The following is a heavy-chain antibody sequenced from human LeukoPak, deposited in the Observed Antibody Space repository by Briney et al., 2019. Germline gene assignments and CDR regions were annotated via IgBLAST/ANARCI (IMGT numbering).Heavy chain of an antibody. V-gene: IGHV3-48*03. D-gene: IGHD2-2*01. CDR3: ARRAGNIVVVPAAMDS. CDR1: GFIFSSFE. J-gene: IGHJ4*02. CDR2: ISSLGYTT. Sequence: GGSLRLSCTASGFIFSSFEMNWVRQAPGKGLEWVSYISSLGYTTYYADSVKGRFTISGDNAKDSLYLQMNSLRAEDTAVYYCARRAGNIVVVPAAMDSWGQGTLVTVSS.